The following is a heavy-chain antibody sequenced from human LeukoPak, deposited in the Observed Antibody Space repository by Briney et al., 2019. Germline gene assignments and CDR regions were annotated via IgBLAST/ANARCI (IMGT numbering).Heavy chain of an antibody. CDR1: GGSISSSSYY. V-gene: IGHV4-39*07. CDR3: ARHRYTWNYPKTLFDY. Sequence: SETLSLTCTVSGGSISSSSYYWGWLRQPPGKGLEGIGCIYYSGSTYYNPSLKSRVTISVYTSKNKFSLKLSSVPAADTAVYYCARHRYTWNYPKTLFDYWGQGTLVTVSS. D-gene: IGHD1-7*01. CDR2: IYYSGST. J-gene: IGHJ4*02.